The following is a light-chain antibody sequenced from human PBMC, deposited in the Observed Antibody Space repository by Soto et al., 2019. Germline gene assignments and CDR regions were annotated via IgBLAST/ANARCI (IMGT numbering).Light chain of an antibody. CDR3: QQYNNWPPIT. V-gene: IGKV3D-15*01. CDR2: GAS. CDR1: LSVNSD. J-gene: IGKJ5*01. Sequence: EIVMTQSPATLSVSPGERATLSCRASLSVNSDLAWYQQIPGQAPRLLIYGASVRATGIPARFSGSGSGTEFTLTISSLQSADFAVYYCQQYNNWPPITFGQGTRLEIK.